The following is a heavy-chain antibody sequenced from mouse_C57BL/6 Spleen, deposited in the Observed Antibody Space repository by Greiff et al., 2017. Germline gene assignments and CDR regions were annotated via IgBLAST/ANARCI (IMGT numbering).Heavy chain of an antibody. Sequence: DVKLQESEGGLVQPGSSMKLSCTASGFTFSDYYMAWVRQVPEKGLEWVANINYDGSSTYYLDSLKSRFIISRDNAKNILYLQMSSLKSEDTATYYCARGGWDEDFDYWGQGTTLTVSS. CDR1: GFTFSDYY. D-gene: IGHD2-3*01. CDR3: ARGGWDEDFDY. V-gene: IGHV5-16*01. J-gene: IGHJ2*01. CDR2: INYDGSST.